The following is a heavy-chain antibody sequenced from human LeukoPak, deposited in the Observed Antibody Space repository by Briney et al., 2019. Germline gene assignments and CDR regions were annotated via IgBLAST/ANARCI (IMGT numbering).Heavy chain of an antibody. CDR3: ARETQLLWFGEFAYYFDY. D-gene: IGHD3-10*01. CDR2: IYTSGST. V-gene: IGHV4-4*07. Sequence: SETLSLTCTVSGGSISSYYWSWIRQPAGKGLEWIGRIYTSGSTNYNPSLKRRVTMSVDTSKNQFSLKLSSVTAADTAAYYCARETQLLWFGEFAYYFDYWGQGTLVTVSS. CDR1: GGSISSYY. J-gene: IGHJ4*02.